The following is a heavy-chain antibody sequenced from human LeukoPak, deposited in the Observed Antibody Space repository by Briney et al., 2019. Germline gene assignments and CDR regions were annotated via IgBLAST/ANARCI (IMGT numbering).Heavy chain of an antibody. CDR2: ISSSSVYI. Sequence: GGSLRLSCAASRLNLSAYTMNWVRQAPGKGLEWVSSISSSSVYIYYADSVKGRFTISRDNAKNSVYLQMNSLRAEDTAVYYCARGSFGWFDPWGQGTLVTVSS. CDR1: RLNLSAYT. D-gene: IGHD2/OR15-2a*01. V-gene: IGHV3-21*01. J-gene: IGHJ5*02. CDR3: ARGSFGWFDP.